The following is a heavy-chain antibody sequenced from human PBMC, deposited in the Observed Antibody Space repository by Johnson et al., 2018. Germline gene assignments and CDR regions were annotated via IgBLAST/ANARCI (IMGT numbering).Heavy chain of an antibody. J-gene: IGHJ6*02. V-gene: IGHV3-30*03. CDR1: GFTFSNYG. CDR3: ASEMGIIRANYYYYGMDV. Sequence: QVQLVQSGGGVVQPGRSLRLSCAASGFTFSNYGMHWVRQAPGKGLEWVAVISYDGSNKSYADSVKGRFTISRDNSKNTLYLQMNSLRAEDTAVYYCASEMGIIRANYYYYGMDVWAKGPRSPSP. D-gene: IGHD3-3*01. CDR2: ISYDGSNK.